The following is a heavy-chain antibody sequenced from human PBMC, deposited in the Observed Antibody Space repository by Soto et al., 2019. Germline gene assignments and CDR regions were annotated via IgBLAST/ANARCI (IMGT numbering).Heavy chain of an antibody. V-gene: IGHV4-61*05. CDR3: ARRGFFDY. CDR2: VYGSSTF. Sequence: PSETLSLTCTVSGGSISSSSNHRGWIRQPPGKGLEWIGFVYGSSTFNYNPSLKSRVTMSLDTSKNQFSLKLSSVTAADTAVHYCARRGFFDYWGQGTLVTVSS. J-gene: IGHJ4*02. CDR1: GGSISSSSNH.